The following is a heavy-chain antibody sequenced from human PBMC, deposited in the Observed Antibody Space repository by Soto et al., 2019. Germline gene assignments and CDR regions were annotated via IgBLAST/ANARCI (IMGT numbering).Heavy chain of an antibody. J-gene: IGHJ6*02. D-gene: IGHD6-6*01. CDR1: GFTFSSYA. CDR3: AREAYSSSPGFQNYYYGMDV. Sequence: GSLRLSCAASGFTFSSYAVHWVRQAPGKGLEWVAVISYDGSNKYYADSVKGRFTISRDNSKNTLYLQMNSLRAEDTAVYYCAREAYSSSPGFQNYYYGMDVWGQGTTVTVSS. V-gene: IGHV3-30-3*01. CDR2: ISYDGSNK.